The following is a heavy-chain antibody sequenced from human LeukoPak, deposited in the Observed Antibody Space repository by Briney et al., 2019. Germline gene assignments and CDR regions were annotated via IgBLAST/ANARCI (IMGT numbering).Heavy chain of an antibody. J-gene: IGHJ3*02. Sequence: PGGSLRLSCAATGFTLSGHSMNWVRQAPGKGLEWVSGISWNSGSIGYADSVKGRFTISRDNAKNSLYLQMNSLRAEDTAVYYCARRVILTGYDAFDIWGQGTMVTVSS. CDR2: ISWNSGSI. CDR1: GFTLSGHS. V-gene: IGHV3-48*04. CDR3: ARRVILTGYDAFDI. D-gene: IGHD3-9*01.